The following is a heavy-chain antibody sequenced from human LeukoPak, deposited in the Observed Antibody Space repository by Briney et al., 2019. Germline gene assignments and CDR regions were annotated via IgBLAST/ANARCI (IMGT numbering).Heavy chain of an antibody. V-gene: IGHV4-39*02. CDR1: GGSMTISTDY. CDR3: ARLWYLPQYYFDY. CDR2: IHFTGKT. J-gene: IGHJ4*02. Sequence: SETLSLTCTVPGGSMTISTDYWAWVRHPPRKGLEWLVAIHFTGKTSYNVPLKTRVTISIDTSKNHFSLNLTSLTAADTAVYYCARLWYLPQYYFDYWGLGTLVRVSS. D-gene: IGHD6-13*01.